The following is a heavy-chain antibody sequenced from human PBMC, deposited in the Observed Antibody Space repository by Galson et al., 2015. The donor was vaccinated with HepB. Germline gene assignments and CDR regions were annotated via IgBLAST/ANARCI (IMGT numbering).Heavy chain of an antibody. CDR3: ARSYYDFWSGRIDY. Sequence: SLRLSCAASGFTFSSYAMHWVRQAPGKGLEWVAVISYDGSNKYYADSVKGRFTISRDNSKNTLYLQVNSPRAEDTAVYYCARSYYDFWSGRIDYWGQGTLVTVSS. CDR1: GFTFSSYA. D-gene: IGHD3-3*01. J-gene: IGHJ4*02. V-gene: IGHV3-30-3*01. CDR2: ISYDGSNK.